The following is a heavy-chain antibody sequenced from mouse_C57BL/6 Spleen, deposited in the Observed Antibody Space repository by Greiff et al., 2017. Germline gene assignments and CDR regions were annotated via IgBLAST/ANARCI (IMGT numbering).Heavy chain of an antibody. V-gene: IGHV14-4*01. CDR2: IDPENGDT. CDR3: TVIATVVGLGY. CDR1: GFNIKDDY. J-gene: IGHJ2*01. D-gene: IGHD1-1*01. Sequence: EVQLVESGAELVRPGASVKLSCTASGFNIKDDYMHWVKQRPEQGLEWIGWIDPENGDTEYASKFQGKATITADTSSNTAYLQLSSLTSEDTAVYYCTVIATVVGLGYWGQGTTLTVSS.